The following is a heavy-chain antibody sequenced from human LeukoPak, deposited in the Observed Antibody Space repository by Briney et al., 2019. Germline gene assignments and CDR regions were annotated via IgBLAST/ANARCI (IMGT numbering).Heavy chain of an antibody. CDR2: IRSKAYGGTT. J-gene: IGHJ4*02. CDR1: GFTFGDYA. CDR3: TRRTYCSGGSCLDY. D-gene: IGHD2-15*01. V-gene: IGHV3-49*04. Sequence: GGSLRLSCTASGFTFGDYAMSWVRQAPGKGLEWVGFIRSKAYGGTTKYAASVKGRFTISRDDSKSIAYLQMNSLKTEDTAVYYCTRRTYCSGGSCLDYWGQGTLVTVSS.